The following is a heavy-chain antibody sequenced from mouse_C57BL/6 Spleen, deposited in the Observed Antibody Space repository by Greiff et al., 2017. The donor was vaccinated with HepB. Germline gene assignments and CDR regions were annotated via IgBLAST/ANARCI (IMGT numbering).Heavy chain of an antibody. CDR3: ARCGYPYSLDD. CDR1: GYAFSSYW. V-gene: IGHV1-80*01. D-gene: IGHD2-14*01. CDR2: IYPGDGDT. J-gene: IGHJ2*01. Sequence: VQLQQSGAELVKPGASVKISCKASGYAFSSYWMNWVKQRPGRGREWIGQIYPGDGDTNYNVKCKGKATLTAEKSSSTAYMQLSSLTSEDSAVYFCARCGYPYSLDDWGQATTRTVSS.